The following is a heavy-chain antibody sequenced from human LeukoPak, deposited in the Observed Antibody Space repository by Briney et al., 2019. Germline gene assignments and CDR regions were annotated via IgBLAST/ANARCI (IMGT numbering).Heavy chain of an antibody. V-gene: IGHV3-23*01. D-gene: IGHD2-15*01. Sequence: GGSLRLSCAASGYTLSNHPMYWVRQAPGKGLEWVSSLSDTGDSTHYADSVKGRFTISRDSARSALYLQMNSLRAEDTAVYYCAKGDCSSGSCYFDYWGQGSQVTVSS. J-gene: IGHJ4*02. CDR3: AKGDCSSGSCYFDY. CDR1: GYTLSNHP. CDR2: LSDTGDST.